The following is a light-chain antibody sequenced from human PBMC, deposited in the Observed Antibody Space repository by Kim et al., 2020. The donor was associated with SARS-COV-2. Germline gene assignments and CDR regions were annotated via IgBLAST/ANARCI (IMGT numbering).Light chain of an antibody. CDR2: HAC. CDR3: QQYNDRPLT. Sequence: SLSPGTRATLSCTASQSVGTDLAWYQQRPGQAPRLLIYHACTRATGIPARISGSGSGTEFTLTISSLQSEDFAVYYCQQYNDRPLTFGGGTKLEI. V-gene: IGKV3D-15*01. CDR1: QSVGTD. J-gene: IGKJ4*01.